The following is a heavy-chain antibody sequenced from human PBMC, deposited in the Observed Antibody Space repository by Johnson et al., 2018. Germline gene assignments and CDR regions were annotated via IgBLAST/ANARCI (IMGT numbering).Heavy chain of an antibody. V-gene: IGHV3-49*03. Sequence: VQLVESGGGLVQPGRSLRLSCTASGFTFGDYAMSWFRQAPGKGLEWVGFIRSKAYGGTTEYAASVKGRFTISRDDSKSIAYLQMNSLKIEDTAVYYPATPTKLDYYYMDVWGKGTTVTVSS. D-gene: IGHD1-26*01. CDR3: ATPTKLDYYYMDV. CDR1: GFTFGDYA. CDR2: IRSKAYGGTT. J-gene: IGHJ6*03.